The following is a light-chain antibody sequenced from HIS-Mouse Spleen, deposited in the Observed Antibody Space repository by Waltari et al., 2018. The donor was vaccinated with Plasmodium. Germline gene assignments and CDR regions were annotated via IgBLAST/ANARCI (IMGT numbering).Light chain of an antibody. CDR2: DFS. V-gene: IGLV2-11*01. CDR1: SSDVGGYNY. CDR3: CSYAGSYTYV. J-gene: IGLJ1*01. Sequence: QSALTQPRSVSGSPGQSVTISCTGPSSDVGGYNYVSWYHQHPGKAPKLMIYDFSNRPSGVPDRFSGSKSGNTASLTISGLQAEDEADYYCCSYAGSYTYVFGTGTKVTVL.